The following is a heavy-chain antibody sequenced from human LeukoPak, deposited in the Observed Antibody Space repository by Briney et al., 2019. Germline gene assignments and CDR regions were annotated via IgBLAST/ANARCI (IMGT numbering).Heavy chain of an antibody. CDR2: IRYDGSNK. CDR1: GFTFDDYA. CDR3: ARDDSSGYYLLGAFDM. D-gene: IGHD3-22*01. J-gene: IGHJ3*02. Sequence: GGSLRLSCAASGFTFDDYAMHWVRQAPGKGRGWVAFIRYDGSNKYYPDSVKGRFTISRDNSKNTLYLQMNSLRADDTAVYYCARDDSSGYYLLGAFDMWGEGTMVTVSS. V-gene: IGHV3-30*02.